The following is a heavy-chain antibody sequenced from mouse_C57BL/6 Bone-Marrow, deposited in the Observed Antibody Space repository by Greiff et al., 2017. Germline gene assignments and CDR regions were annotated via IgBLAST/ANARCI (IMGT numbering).Heavy chain of an antibody. CDR2: IYPRAGST. CDR1: GYTFTSYD. CDR3: ARLEFDGSSGDWYFDV. Sequence: QVQLKESGPELVKPGASVKLSCKASGYTFTSYDINWVKQRPGQGLEWIGWIYPRAGSTKYNEKFKGKATLPVDTSSSTAYMELHSLTSEDSAVYFCARLEFDGSSGDWYFDVLGTGTTVTVSS. J-gene: IGHJ1*03. V-gene: IGHV1-85*01. D-gene: IGHD1-1*01.